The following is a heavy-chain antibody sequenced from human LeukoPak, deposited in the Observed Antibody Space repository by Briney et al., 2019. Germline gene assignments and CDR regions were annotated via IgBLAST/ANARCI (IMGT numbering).Heavy chain of an antibody. V-gene: IGHV3-30*04. CDR1: GFTFSSYA. J-gene: IGHJ4*02. CDR3: ARDLDY. Sequence: GRSLRLSCAASGFTFSSYAMHWVRQAPGKGLEWVAVISYDGSNKYYADSVKGRFTISRDNSRNTLYLQMNSLRAEDTAVYYCARDLDYWGQGTLVTVSS. CDR2: ISYDGSNK.